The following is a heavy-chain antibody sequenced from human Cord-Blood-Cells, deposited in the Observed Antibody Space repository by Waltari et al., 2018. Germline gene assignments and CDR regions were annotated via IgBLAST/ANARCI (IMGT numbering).Heavy chain of an antibody. J-gene: IGHJ5*02. V-gene: IGHV4-34*01. CDR3: ASLKNYNWFDP. CDR1: GGSFSGYY. Sequence: QVQLQPWGAGLLKPSETLSLTCAVYGGSFSGYYWSWIRQPPGKGLEWIGEINHSGSTNYNPSLKSRVTRSVDTSKNQFSLKLSSVTAADTAVYYCASLKNYNWFDPWGQGTLVTVSS. CDR2: INHSGST. D-gene: IGHD1-7*01.